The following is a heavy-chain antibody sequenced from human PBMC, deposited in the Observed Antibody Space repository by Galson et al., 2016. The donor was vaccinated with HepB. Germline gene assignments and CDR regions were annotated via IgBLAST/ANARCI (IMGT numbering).Heavy chain of an antibody. V-gene: IGHV3-64D*08. Sequence: SLRLSCAASGFTFINYALHWVRQAPGKGLESVSALSSNGGTTYYADSVKGRFTISRDNSKNTLYLQMSSLRAEDTAVYYCAKQGEVYDISAGYFDYWGQGTLVSVSS. D-gene: IGHD3-9*01. CDR3: AKQGEVYDISAGYFDY. J-gene: IGHJ4*02. CDR1: GFTFINYA. CDR2: LSSNGGTT.